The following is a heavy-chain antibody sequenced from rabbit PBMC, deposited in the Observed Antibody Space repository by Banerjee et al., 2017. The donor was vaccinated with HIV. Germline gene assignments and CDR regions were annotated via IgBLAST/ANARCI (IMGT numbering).Heavy chain of an antibody. J-gene: IGHJ3*01. D-gene: IGHD1-1*01. V-gene: IGHV1S45*01. CDR1: GFSFSNKAV. Sequence: QEQLVESGGGLVKPEGSLKLSCTASGFSFSNKAVMCWVRQAPGKGLEWIACINAVTGKAVYASWAKGRFTFSKTSSTTVTLQMTSLTAADTATYFCARGVYVGSGYEDLWGQGTLVTVS. CDR2: INAVTGKA. CDR3: ARGVYVGSGYEDL.